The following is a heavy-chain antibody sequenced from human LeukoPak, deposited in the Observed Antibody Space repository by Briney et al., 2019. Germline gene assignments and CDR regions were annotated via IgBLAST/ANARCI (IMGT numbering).Heavy chain of an antibody. CDR3: AELGITMIGGV. CDR2: ISDCESTI. V-gene: IGHV3-48*03. CDR1: GFTFSSYE. D-gene: IGHD3-10*02. J-gene: IGHJ6*04. Sequence: GGSLRLSCAASGFTFSSYEMNWVRQAPGKGLEWISYISDCESTIYYADSVKGRFTISRDNAKNSLYLQMNSLRAEDTAVYYCAELGITMIGGVWGKGTTVTISS.